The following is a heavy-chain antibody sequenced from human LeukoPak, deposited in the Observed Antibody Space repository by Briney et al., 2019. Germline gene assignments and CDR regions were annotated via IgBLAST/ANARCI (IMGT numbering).Heavy chain of an antibody. V-gene: IGHV5-51*01. CDR3: ARRQVGATPNYFDY. J-gene: IGHJ4*02. D-gene: IGHD1-26*01. CDR1: GYTFTNYW. CDR2: IYPGDSDT. Sequence: GESLKISCKGSGYTFTNYWIGWVRQMPGKGLEFMGIIYPGDSDTRYSPSFQGQVTISADKSISTAYLQWSSLKASDTAMYYCARRQVGATPNYFDYWGQGTLVTVSS.